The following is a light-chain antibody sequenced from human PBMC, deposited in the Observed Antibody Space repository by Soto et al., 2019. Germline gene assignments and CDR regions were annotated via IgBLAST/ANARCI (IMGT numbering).Light chain of an antibody. CDR3: QQYNTHS. CDR2: DAS. CDR1: QNIFTW. Sequence: DIPMTQSPSTLSASVGDRVTITCRASQNIFTWLAWYQHKPGKAPKLLIYDASILESGVPSRFSGSGSGTLFTLTITSLQSDDFESYYCQQYNTHSFGGGTKVEIK. J-gene: IGKJ4*01. V-gene: IGKV1-5*01.